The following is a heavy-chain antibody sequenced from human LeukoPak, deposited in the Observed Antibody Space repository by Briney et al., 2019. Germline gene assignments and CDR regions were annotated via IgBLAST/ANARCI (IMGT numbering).Heavy chain of an antibody. D-gene: IGHD1-26*01. Sequence: AASVKVSCKASGGTLSNYPISWVRQAPGQGLEWMGWINAGTGNTKYSQKFQGRVTITRDTSASTAYMELSSLRSEDTAVYYCAREMEGAKAGFDYWGQGTLVTVSA. CDR3: AREMEGAKAGFDY. CDR1: GGTLSNYP. J-gene: IGHJ4*02. V-gene: IGHV1-3*01. CDR2: INAGTGNT.